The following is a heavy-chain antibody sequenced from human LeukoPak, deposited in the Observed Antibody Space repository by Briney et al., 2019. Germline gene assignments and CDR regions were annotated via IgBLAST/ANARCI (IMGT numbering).Heavy chain of an antibody. J-gene: IGHJ4*02. CDR3: AREEAAAGLDY. V-gene: IGHV4-30-4*01. CDR1: GGSISSGDYY. CDR2: IYYSGST. Sequence: NSSQTLSLTCTVSGGSISSGDYYWSWIRQPPGKGLEWIGYIYYSGSTYYNPSLKSRVTISVDMSKNQFSLKLSSVTAADTAVYYCAREEAAAGLDYWGQGTLVTVSS. D-gene: IGHD6-13*01.